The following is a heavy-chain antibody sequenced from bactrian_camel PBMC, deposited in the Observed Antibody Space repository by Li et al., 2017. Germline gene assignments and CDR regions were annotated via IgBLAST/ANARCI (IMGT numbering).Heavy chain of an antibody. CDR3: AKGPGYGYEWNH. D-gene: IGHD3*01. Sequence: HVQLVESEGGLVQPGGSLRLSCVVSGYTYSSICMGWFRQHPGKEREGVATFDSDGTTSYADSVKGRFTISRDNAKNTLYLQLNSLKPEDTAMYYCAKGPGYGYEWNHWGQGTQVTV. CDR2: FDSDGTT. J-gene: IGHJ4*01. V-gene: IGHV3S53*01. CDR1: GYTYSSIC.